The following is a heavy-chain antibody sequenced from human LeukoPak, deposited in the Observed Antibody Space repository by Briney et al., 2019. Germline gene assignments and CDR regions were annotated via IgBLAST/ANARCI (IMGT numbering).Heavy chain of an antibody. CDR2: INHRGDT. D-gene: IGHD7-27*01. V-gene: IGHV4-34*01. Sequence: PSETLSLTCAVYGGSFSRYYWSWIRQSPGKGLEWIAEINHRGDTNYNPSVKSRVTISVDTSKNQFSLKVTSLTAADAAVYFCARGPTISETGYFDYWGQGTLVTVSS. CDR3: ARGPTISETGYFDY. J-gene: IGHJ4*02. CDR1: GGSFSRYY.